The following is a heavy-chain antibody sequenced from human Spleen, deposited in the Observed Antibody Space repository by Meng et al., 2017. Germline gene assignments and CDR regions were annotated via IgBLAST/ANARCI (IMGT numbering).Heavy chain of an antibody. J-gene: IGHJ3*02. D-gene: IGHD3-10*01. CDR2: INGDGSST. Sequence: GESLKISCAASGFTFSSFYMHWIRQAPGKGLVWVSRINGDGSSTRYADSVKGRFTISRDNAKNTLYLQMNSLRAEDTAVYYCARDLDWVGRVSGNYYDTFDICGQGKMVT. CDR3: ARDLDWVGRVSGNYYDTFDI. V-gene: IGHV3-74*01. CDR1: GFTFSSFY.